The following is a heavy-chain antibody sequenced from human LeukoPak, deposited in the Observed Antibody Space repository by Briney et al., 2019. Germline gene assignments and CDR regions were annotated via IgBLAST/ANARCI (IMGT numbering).Heavy chain of an antibody. CDR2: IYYSGST. V-gene: IGHV4-39*07. CDR1: GGFISSTNYY. Sequence: SETLSLICTVSGGFISSTNYYWGWIRRPPGKGLEWIGSIYYSGSTYYNPSLNSRLTISLDTSKNQFSLRLSSVTAADTAFYYCARRYNWNDRWDWGQGTLVTVSP. D-gene: IGHD1-1*01. J-gene: IGHJ4*02. CDR3: ARRYNWNDRWD.